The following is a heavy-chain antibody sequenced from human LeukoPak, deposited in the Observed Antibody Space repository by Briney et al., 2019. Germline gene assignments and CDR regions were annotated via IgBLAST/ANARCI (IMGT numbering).Heavy chain of an antibody. J-gene: IGHJ4*02. CDR1: GFTFSSYW. CDR2: IKSDGSGT. CDR3: AREFRKPSTGD. D-gene: IGHD1-14*01. Sequence: PGGSLRLSCAASGFTFSSYWMHWVRQAPGKGLVGVSRIKSDGSGTTYADSVKGRFTISRDNAKNTLYLQMNSLRAEDTAVYFCAREFRKPSTGDWGQGTLVTVSS. V-gene: IGHV3-74*01.